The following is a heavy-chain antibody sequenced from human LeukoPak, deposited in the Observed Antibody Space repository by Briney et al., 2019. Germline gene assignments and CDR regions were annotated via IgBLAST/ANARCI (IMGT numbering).Heavy chain of an antibody. J-gene: IGHJ4*02. V-gene: IGHV4-34*01. D-gene: IGHD6-13*01. CDR2: INHSGST. CDR1: GGSFSGYY. Sequence: PSETLSLTCAVYGGSFSGYYWSWIRQPPGKGLEWIGEINHSGSTNYNPSLKSRVTISVDTSKNQFSLKLSSVTAADTAVYYCARGGLAAAGTEGYLDYWGQGTLVTVSS. CDR3: ARGGLAAAGTEGYLDY.